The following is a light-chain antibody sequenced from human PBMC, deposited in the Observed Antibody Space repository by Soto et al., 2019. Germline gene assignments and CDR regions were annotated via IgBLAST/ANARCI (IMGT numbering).Light chain of an antibody. CDR3: ATWDDSLNAYV. CDR2: SDN. Sequence: QSVLTQPPSTSGTPGQRVTISCSGDSSNIAKNYVYWYQQVPGMAPKLLIYSDNQRPSGVPDRFSGSKSGTSASLAISGLQSEDEANYYCATWDDSLNAYVFGTGTKVTVL. V-gene: IGLV1-44*01. J-gene: IGLJ1*01. CDR1: SSNIAKNY.